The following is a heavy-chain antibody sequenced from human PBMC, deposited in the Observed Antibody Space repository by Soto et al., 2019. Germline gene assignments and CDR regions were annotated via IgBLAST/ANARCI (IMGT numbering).Heavy chain of an antibody. CDR3: ARTPVTTFVYGSRFDP. CDR2: FDPEDGET. D-gene: IGHD4-17*01. CDR1: GYTLTELS. J-gene: IGHJ5*02. V-gene: IGHV1-24*01. Sequence: ASVKVSCKVSGYTLTELSMHWVRQAPGKGLEWMGGFDPEDGETIYAQKFQGRVTMTEDTSTDTAYMELSSLRSEDTAVYYCARTPVTTFVYGSRFDPWGQGTLVTVSS.